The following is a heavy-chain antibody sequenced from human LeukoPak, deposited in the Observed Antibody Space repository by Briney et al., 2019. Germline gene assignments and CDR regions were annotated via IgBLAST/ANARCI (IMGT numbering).Heavy chain of an antibody. CDR1: GGSISSSNSY. V-gene: IGHV4-61*02. Sequence: SETLSLTCTVSGGSISSSNSYWSWIRQPAGKGLEWIGRIYTSGSTNYNPSLKSRVTISVDTSKNQFSLKLSSVTAADTAVYYCARGIVVVAQLGYYYYYMDVWGKGTTVTISS. J-gene: IGHJ6*03. CDR2: IYTSGST. CDR3: ARGIVVVAQLGYYYYYMDV. D-gene: IGHD2-15*01.